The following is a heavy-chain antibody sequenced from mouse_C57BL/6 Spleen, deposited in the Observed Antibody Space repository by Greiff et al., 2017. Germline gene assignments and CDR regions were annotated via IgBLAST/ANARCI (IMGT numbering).Heavy chain of an antibody. J-gene: IGHJ3*01. Sequence: EVQLQQSGPELVKPGASVKMSCKASGYTFTDYNMHWVKQSHGKSLEWIGDINPNNGGTIYNQKFKGKATLTVDKSSSTAYMELRSLTSEDTAVYYCARGDYDGFAYWGQGTLVTVSA. V-gene: IGHV1-18*01. CDR1: GYTFTDYN. D-gene: IGHD2-4*01. CDR2: INPNNGGT. CDR3: ARGDYDGFAY.